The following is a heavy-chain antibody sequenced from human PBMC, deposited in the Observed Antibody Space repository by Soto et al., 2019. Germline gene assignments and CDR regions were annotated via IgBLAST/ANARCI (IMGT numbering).Heavy chain of an antibody. Sequence: VQLVESGGGLVQPGGSLRLSCVGSGFTFRSYVMHWVRQAPGKGLEWVALTSYDGSDKYYDDSVRGRFTISRDNSRNTVDLQMDSLRLEDTALYYCARWGTTGGLDVWGQGTLVSVSS. CDR2: TSYDGSDK. J-gene: IGHJ1*01. CDR3: ARWGTTGGLDV. D-gene: IGHD3-16*01. V-gene: IGHV3-30*19. CDR1: GFTFRSYV.